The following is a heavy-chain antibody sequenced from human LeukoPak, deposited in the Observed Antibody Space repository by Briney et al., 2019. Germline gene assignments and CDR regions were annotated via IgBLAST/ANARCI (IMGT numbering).Heavy chain of an antibody. D-gene: IGHD6-19*01. CDR3: ARGWDREGLAVAGTPNDY. CDR1: GYTFTSYY. J-gene: IGHJ4*02. CDR2: INPSGGST. Sequence: GASVTVSFKASGYTFTSYYMHWVRQAPGQGLEWMGIINPSGGSTSYAQKFQGRVTMTRDTSTSTVYMELSSLRSEDTAVYNCARGWDREGLAVAGTPNDYWGQGTLVTVSS. V-gene: IGHV1-46*01.